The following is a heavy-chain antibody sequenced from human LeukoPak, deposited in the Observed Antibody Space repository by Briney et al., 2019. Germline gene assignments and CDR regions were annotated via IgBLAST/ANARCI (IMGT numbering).Heavy chain of an antibody. CDR2: IYYSGST. D-gene: IGHD5-24*01. Sequence: SETLSLTCTVSGGSMSSYYWSWIRQPPGKGLEWIGYIYYSGSTKYNPSLKSRVTISVGTSKNQFSLKLSSVTAADTAVYYCARGARAGYNLEPFDYWGQGTLVTVSS. J-gene: IGHJ4*02. CDR3: ARGARAGYNLEPFDY. V-gene: IGHV4-59*08. CDR1: GGSMSSYY.